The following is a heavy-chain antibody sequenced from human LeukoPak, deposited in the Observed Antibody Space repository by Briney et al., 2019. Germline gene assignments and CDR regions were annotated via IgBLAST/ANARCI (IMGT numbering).Heavy chain of an antibody. J-gene: IGHJ4*02. Sequence: SQTLSLTCTVSGGSVSSGNYYWSWIRQPAGKGLEWIGRIYTSGSTNYNPSLKSRVTISIDASKNQFSLRLSSVTAADTAVYYCTRGGELLNYWGQGTLVTVSS. CDR3: TRGGELLNY. D-gene: IGHD1-26*01. V-gene: IGHV4-61*02. CDR2: IYTSGST. CDR1: GGSVSSGNYY.